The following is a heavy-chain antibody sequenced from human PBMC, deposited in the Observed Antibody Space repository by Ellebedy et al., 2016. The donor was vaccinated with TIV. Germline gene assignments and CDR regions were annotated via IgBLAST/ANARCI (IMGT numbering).Heavy chain of an antibody. Sequence: GESLKISCAASGFTFSSYWMRWVRQAPGKGLEWVANIKQDGSETYYVDSVKGRFTISRDNAKNSLYLQMNSLRAEDTAVYYCARDNWNGNYWGQGTLVTVSS. CDR3: ARDNWNGNY. D-gene: IGHD1-20*01. CDR1: GFTFSSYW. CDR2: IKQDGSET. J-gene: IGHJ4*02. V-gene: IGHV3-7*01.